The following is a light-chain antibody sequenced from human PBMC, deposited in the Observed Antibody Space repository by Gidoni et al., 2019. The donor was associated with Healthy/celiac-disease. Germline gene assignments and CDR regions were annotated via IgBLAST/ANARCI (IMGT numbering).Light chain of an antibody. CDR2: GNS. J-gene: IGLJ1*01. V-gene: IGLV1-40*01. CDR3: QSYDSSLSAF. Sequence: QSVLTQPHSVSGAPGQRVTISCTGSSSTIGAGYDVHWYQQLPGTAPKLLIYGNSNRPSGVPDRFSGSTSGTSASLAITGLQAEDEADYYCQSYDSSLSAFFGTGTKVTVL. CDR1: SSTIGAGYD.